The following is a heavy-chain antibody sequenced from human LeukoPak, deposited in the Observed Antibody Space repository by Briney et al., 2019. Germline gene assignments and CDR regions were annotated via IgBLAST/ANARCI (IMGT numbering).Heavy chain of an antibody. D-gene: IGHD3-3*01. V-gene: IGHV7-4-1*02. CDR1: GYTFTSYA. Sequence: GASVKVSCKASGYTFTSYAMNWVRQAPGQGLEWMGWINTNTGNLTYAQGFTGRFVFSLDTSVSTAYLQISSLKAEDTAVYYCAREMRFLEWLFPKNYYYGMDVWGQGTTVTVSS. CDR3: AREMRFLEWLFPKNYYYGMDV. J-gene: IGHJ6*02. CDR2: INTNTGNL.